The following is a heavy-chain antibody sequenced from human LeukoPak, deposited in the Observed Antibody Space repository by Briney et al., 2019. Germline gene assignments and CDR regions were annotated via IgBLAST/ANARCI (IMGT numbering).Heavy chain of an antibody. D-gene: IGHD3-10*01. CDR2: ISNDGITR. J-gene: IGHJ5*02. Sequence: GGSLRLSCAASGFTFNQYVIHWARQAPGKGLEWVAVISNDGITRFYATSVKGRCTISRDDSKNTVYLQLSSLRVEDTAVYYCASLPDYYYGSGRRPNWFDPWGQGTLVTVSS. CDR3: ASLPDYYYGSGRRPNWFDP. V-gene: IGHV3-30*04. CDR1: GFTFNQYV.